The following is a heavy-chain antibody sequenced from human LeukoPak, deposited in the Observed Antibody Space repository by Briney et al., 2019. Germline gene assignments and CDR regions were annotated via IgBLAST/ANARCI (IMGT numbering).Heavy chain of an antibody. Sequence: PSDTQSLTCSVSGDSINYPWTWIRQPPGKGLEWIGDVYNSGTTSYNPSLTGRATISVDRSKNHLSLRLPSVTAADTAVYYCARLSRIAAAGAYDYHSLDVWGQGTTVTVSS. CDR1: GDSINYP. V-gene: IGHV4-59*13. J-gene: IGHJ6*02. CDR3: ARLSRIAAAGAYDYHSLDV. D-gene: IGHD6-13*01. CDR2: VYNSGTT.